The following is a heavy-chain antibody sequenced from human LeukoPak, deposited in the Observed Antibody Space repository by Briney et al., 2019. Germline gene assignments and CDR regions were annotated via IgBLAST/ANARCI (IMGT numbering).Heavy chain of an antibody. D-gene: IGHD3-22*01. CDR1: GGSISTRNYY. CDR3: AKALFYDSSGYYYVAPMDY. Sequence: ETLSLTCTVSGGSISTRNYYWGWIRQPPGKGLEWVSAISGSGGSTYYADSVKGRFTISRDNSKNTLYLQMNSLRAEDTAVYYCAKALFYDSSGYYYVAPMDYWGQGTLVTVSS. V-gene: IGHV3-23*01. CDR2: ISGSGGST. J-gene: IGHJ4*02.